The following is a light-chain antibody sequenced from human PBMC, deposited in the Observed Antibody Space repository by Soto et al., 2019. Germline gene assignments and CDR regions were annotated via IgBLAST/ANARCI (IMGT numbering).Light chain of an antibody. V-gene: IGKV1-33*01. Sequence: DIQLTQSPSSLSASVGDRVTISCQASQDSRNYVSWLQHKPGKAPKLLIYHASNLETGVPSRFSGSGSGTDFTLTISSLQPEDIATYYCQQYDNFPYTFGQGTKLEIK. J-gene: IGKJ2*01. CDR3: QQYDNFPYT. CDR1: QDSRNY. CDR2: HAS.